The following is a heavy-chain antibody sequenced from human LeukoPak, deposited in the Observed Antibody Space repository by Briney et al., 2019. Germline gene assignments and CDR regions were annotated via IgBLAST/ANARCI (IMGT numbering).Heavy chain of an antibody. CDR2: IYSGAST. CDR3: AGKTSGSYFFDY. D-gene: IGHD1-26*01. Sequence: GGSLRLSCAASGFTVSSNYMSWVRQAPGKGLEWVSIIYSGASTYYADSVKGRFTISRDNSKNTLYLQMNSLRAEDTAVYYCAGKTSGSYFFDYWAREPWSPSPQ. V-gene: IGHV3-66*02. CDR1: GFTVSSNY. J-gene: IGHJ4*02.